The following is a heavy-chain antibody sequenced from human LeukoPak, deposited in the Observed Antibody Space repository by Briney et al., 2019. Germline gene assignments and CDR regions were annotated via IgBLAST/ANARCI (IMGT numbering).Heavy chain of an antibody. CDR3: ARTTGDGSTDY. D-gene: IGHD3-10*01. V-gene: IGHV4-59*01. CDR2: INYDGRT. Sequence: PSETLSLTCTVSGASIGTYYWSWIRQPPGKGLEWLGYINYDGRTRYNPSLKSRISLSLDTSKNHFSLKVSSVTAADTAVYYCARTTGDGSTDYWGQGTLVTVSS. CDR1: GASIGTYY. J-gene: IGHJ4*02.